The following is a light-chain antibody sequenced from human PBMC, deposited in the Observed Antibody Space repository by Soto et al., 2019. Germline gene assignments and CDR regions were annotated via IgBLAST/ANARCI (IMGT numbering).Light chain of an antibody. CDR2: SNN. V-gene: IGLV1-44*01. CDR1: SSNIGSNT. CDR3: AAWDDSLNGYV. J-gene: IGLJ1*01. Sequence: QSVLTQPPSASGTPGQRVTISCSGRSSNIGSNTVNWYQQLPGTAPKLLIYSNNQRPSGVPDRFSGSKSGTSASLAISGLQSEDEAYYYCAAWDDSLNGYVFGTGTKLTVL.